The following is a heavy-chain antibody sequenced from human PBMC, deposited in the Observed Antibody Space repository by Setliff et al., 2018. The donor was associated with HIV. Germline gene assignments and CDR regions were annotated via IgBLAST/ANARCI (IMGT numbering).Heavy chain of an antibody. CDR1: GYTFTGYY. Sequence: ASVKVSCKASGYTFTGYYLHWVRQAPGQGLEWMGWIDPNSGDTNYEQKFQGRVSMTRDTSISTVYMELSSLRSDDTAVYYCARDTHYYDSSGSDYWGQGTLVTVSS. V-gene: IGHV1-2*02. D-gene: IGHD3-22*01. CDR2: IDPNSGDT. J-gene: IGHJ4*02. CDR3: ARDTHYYDSSGSDY.